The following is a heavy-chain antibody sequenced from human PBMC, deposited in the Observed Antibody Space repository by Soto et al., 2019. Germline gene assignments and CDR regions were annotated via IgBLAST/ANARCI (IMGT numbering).Heavy chain of an antibody. V-gene: IGHV3-64*02. Sequence: GGSLRLSCAASGFTFSSYAMHWVRQAPGKGQEYVSAISSNGGSTYYADSVKGRFTISRDNSKNTLYLQMGSLRAEDMAVYYCARGLDDSSGYYGSYGMDVWGQGTTVTVSS. CDR1: GFTFSSYA. J-gene: IGHJ6*02. CDR3: ARGLDDSSGYYGSYGMDV. CDR2: ISSNGGST. D-gene: IGHD3-22*01.